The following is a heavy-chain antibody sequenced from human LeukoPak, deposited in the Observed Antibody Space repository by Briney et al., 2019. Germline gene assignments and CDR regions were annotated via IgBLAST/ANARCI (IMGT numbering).Heavy chain of an antibody. J-gene: IGHJ4*02. D-gene: IGHD3-16*01. V-gene: IGHV1-46*01. CDR3: ASGPPVRLGELDY. CDR2: INPSVDGT. Sequence: GASVRISCKASGSTFSSSYFHWVRQAPGQGLEWMAIINPSVDGTNYAQRFQDRLTMTSGTSTSTVYMELSTLRSEDTAVYYCASGPPVRLGELDYWGQGTLVTVSS. CDR1: GSTFSSSY.